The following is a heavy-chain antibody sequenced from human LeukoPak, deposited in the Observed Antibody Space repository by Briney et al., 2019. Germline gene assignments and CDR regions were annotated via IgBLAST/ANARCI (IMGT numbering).Heavy chain of an antibody. D-gene: IGHD6-13*01. J-gene: IGHJ4*02. V-gene: IGHV1-18*01. CDR1: GYTFTSYG. CDR3: ARDLEDIAAAGTAGYYFDY. Sequence: ASVKVSCKASGYTFTSYGISWVRQAPGQGLEWMGWISAYNGNTNYAQKLQGRVTMTTDTSTSTAYMELRSLRFDETAVYYCARDLEDIAAAGTAGYYFDYWGQGTLVTVSS. CDR2: ISAYNGNT.